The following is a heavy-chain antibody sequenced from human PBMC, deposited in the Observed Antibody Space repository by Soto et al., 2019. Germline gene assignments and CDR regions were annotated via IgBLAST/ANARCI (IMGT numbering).Heavy chain of an antibody. V-gene: IGHV4-59*01. Sequence: TLSLTCTVSNDSISSYYWSWIRQPPGKGLEWIGYIFYSGGTTYNPSLESRVTISVDRSTNQFSLKLTSVTAADTAVYYCVRELSRGWFDPWGQLTLVTVSS. CDR2: IFYSGGT. CDR3: VRELSRGWFDP. J-gene: IGHJ5*02. D-gene: IGHD3-16*01. CDR1: NDSISSYY.